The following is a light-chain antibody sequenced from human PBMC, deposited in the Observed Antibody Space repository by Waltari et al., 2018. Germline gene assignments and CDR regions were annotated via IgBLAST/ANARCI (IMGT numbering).Light chain of an antibody. J-gene: IGLJ2*01. CDR1: ALPTKY. CDR2: EDN. V-gene: IGLV3-10*01. CDR3: YSTDRTGKQRV. Sequence: SYELTQPPSVSVSPGQTARITCSVDALPTKYGYWYQQKSGQAPVLVIYEDNKRRSGIPERFSGSSSGTMVTLTISGAQVEDEGDYYCYSTDRTGKQRVFGGGTKLTVL.